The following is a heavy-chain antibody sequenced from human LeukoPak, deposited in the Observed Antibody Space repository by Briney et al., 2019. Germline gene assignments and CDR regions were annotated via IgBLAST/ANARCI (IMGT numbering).Heavy chain of an antibody. CDR1: GFAFSSSG. CDR3: ARSLTAREYFQH. D-gene: IGHD6-6*01. CDR2: IHADGNSK. Sequence: GGSLRLSCAASGFAFSSSGMHWVRQAPGKGLQWVTSIHADGNSKYYADSVEGRFTVSRDSPKNTLSLQMNSLRVEDTAVYYCARSLTAREYFQHWGQGTLVTVSS. J-gene: IGHJ1*01. V-gene: IGHV3-30*02.